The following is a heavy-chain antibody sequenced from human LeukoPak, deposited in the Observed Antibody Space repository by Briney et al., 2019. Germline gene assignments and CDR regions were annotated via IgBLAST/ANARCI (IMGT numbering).Heavy chain of an antibody. Sequence: GESLKISCKGSGYTFTSYWIGWVRQIPGKGLEWMGIIYPRDSDTRYGPSFEGQVTMSADKSISTAYLQWSSLKASDTAMYYCARIDYGDYGFDYWGQGTLVTVSS. CDR3: ARIDYGDYGFDY. D-gene: IGHD4-17*01. V-gene: IGHV5-51*01. CDR2: IYPRDSDT. CDR1: GYTFTSYW. J-gene: IGHJ4*02.